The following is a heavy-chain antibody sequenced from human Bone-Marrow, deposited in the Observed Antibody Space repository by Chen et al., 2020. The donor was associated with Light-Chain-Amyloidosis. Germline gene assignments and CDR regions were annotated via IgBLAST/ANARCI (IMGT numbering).Heavy chain of an antibody. D-gene: IGHD3-22*01. CDR3: ASALYYYDSSGPLTEFDY. CDR2: IIPIFGTA. V-gene: IGHV1-69*01. Sequence: QVQMVHSGAEVTKPGSSVKVSCKASGGTYSSYPIRWVRQAPGQGLEWMGGIIPIFGTANYAQKFQGRVTITADESTSTAYMELSSLRSEDTAVYYCASALYYYDSSGPLTEFDYWGQGTLVTVSS. CDR1: GGTYSSYP. J-gene: IGHJ4*02.